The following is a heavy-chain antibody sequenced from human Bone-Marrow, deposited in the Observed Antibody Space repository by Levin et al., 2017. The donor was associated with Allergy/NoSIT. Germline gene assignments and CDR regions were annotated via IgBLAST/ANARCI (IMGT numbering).Heavy chain of an antibody. V-gene: IGHV3-21*01. J-gene: IGHJ4*02. Sequence: PGGSLRLSCAASGFTFSSYSMNWVRQAPGKGLEWVSSISSSSSYIYYADSVKGRFTISRDNAKNSLYLQMNSLRAEDTAVYYCARDKRSSNIVVVVAATTLDYWGQGTLVTVSS. CDR1: GFTFSSYS. CDR3: ARDKRSSNIVVVVAATTLDY. D-gene: IGHD2-15*01. CDR2: ISSSSSYI.